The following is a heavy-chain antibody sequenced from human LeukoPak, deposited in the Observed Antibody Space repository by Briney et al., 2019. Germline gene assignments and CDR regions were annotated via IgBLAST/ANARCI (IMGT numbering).Heavy chain of an antibody. CDR3: ATGTAAVNYGMDV. CDR1: GYTFTDYY. V-gene: IGHV1-69-2*01. D-gene: IGHD6-13*01. Sequence: GATVKISCKVSGYTFTDYYIHWVQQAPGKGLEWMGLVDPEDGETIYAEKFQGRVTITADTSTDTAYMELSSLRSEDTAVYHCATGTAAVNYGMDVWGQGTTVTVSS. CDR2: VDPEDGET. J-gene: IGHJ6*02.